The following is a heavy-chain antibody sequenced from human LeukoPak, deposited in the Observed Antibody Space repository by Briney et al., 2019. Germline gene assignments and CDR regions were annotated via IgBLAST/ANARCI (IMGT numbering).Heavy chain of an antibody. Sequence: AAAPLISSKGSGYGSTSYWICRVRRTPGKGLEWMGIIYSGDSDTRYSPSLQGQVTISADKSINTASLQWSSLTAADTAMYYCARGLGYDILTGPRGNWFDPWGQGTLVTVSS. J-gene: IGHJ5*02. D-gene: IGHD3-9*01. CDR1: GYGSTSYW. CDR2: IYSGDSDT. CDR3: ARGLGYDILTGPRGNWFDP. V-gene: IGHV5-51*01.